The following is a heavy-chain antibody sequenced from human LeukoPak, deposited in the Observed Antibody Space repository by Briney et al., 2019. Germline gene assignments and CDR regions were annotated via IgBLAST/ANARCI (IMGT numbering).Heavy chain of an antibody. J-gene: IGHJ6*03. D-gene: IGHD3-3*01. CDR1: GGSISLWQ. CDR2: SHTSGST. Sequence: PSETLSLTCTVSGGSISLWQWNWIRQPAGKGLEWIGRSHTSGSTNKNPSLKSRVTLSLDTSKNQFSLTLRSVTAADTAVYYCARAILDPLENYYYMDVWGKGTTVTVSS. CDR3: ARAILDPLENYYYMDV. V-gene: IGHV4-4*07.